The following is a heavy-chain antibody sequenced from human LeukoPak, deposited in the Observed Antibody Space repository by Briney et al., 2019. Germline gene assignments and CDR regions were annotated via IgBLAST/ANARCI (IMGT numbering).Heavy chain of an antibody. CDR2: IDSDGYST. CDR3: ARDTLEYSNSPDALDI. V-gene: IGHV3-74*01. J-gene: IGHJ3*02. D-gene: IGHD4-23*01. CDR1: RFTFNTYW. Sequence: GGSLRLSCAASRFTFNTYWMHWVRQAPGKGLVWVSRIDSDGYSTAYADSVKGRFTISRDNAKNSLYLQMNSLRAEDTAVYYCARDTLEYSNSPDALDIWGQGTMVTVSS.